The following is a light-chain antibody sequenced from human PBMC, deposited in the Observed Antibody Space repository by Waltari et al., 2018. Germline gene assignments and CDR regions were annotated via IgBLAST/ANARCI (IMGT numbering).Light chain of an antibody. CDR2: DFA. J-gene: IGLJ2*01. V-gene: IGLV2-14*03. CDR3: SSYTSVNTR. CDR1: SSAVEGFNF. Sequence: QSALTHPASMSGSPGQSITISCTGTSSAVEGFNFVSWYQQYPGKAPKLIIYDFANRPSGVSHRFSGSRSDNTASLTISGLQAEDEADYYCSSYTSVNTRFGGGTKLTVL.